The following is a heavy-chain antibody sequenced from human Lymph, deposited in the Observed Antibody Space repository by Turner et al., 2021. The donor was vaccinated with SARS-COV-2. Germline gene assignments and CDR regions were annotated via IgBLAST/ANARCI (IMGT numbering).Heavy chain of an antibody. CDR2: ISVYNGYT. CDR1: GHTFTSYG. Sequence: QVQLVQSGAEVKKPGASVKVSCKASGHTFTSYGISWVRQAPGQGLEWMGWISVYNGYTNYVQKLQGRVTMTTDTSTSTAYMELRSLRSDDTAVYYCAREGYCTSTSCYRGQYYYYGMDVWGQETTVTVSS. CDR3: AREGYCTSTSCYRGQYYYYGMDV. D-gene: IGHD2-2*02. V-gene: IGHV1-18*04. J-gene: IGHJ6*02.